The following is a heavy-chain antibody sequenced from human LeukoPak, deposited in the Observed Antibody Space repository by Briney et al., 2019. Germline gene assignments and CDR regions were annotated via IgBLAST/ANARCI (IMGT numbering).Heavy chain of an antibody. CDR1: GFTFSSYA. CDR3: AKARVGATTNYFDY. CDR2: ISGSGGST. Sequence: GGSLRLSCAASGFTFSSYAMSWVRRAPGKGLEWVSAISGSGGSTYYADSVKGRFTISRDNSKNTLYLQMNSLRAEDTAVYYCAKARVGATTNYFDYWGQGTLVTVSS. J-gene: IGHJ4*02. V-gene: IGHV3-23*01. D-gene: IGHD1-26*01.